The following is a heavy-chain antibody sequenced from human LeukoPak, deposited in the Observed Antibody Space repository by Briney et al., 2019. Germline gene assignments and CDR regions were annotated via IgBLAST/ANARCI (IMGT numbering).Heavy chain of an antibody. CDR1: GFTFDDYG. Sequence: GGSLRLSCAASGFTFDDYGMSWVRQAPGKGLEWVSGINWSGDRTSYADSVKGRFTISRDSSNNMLYLQMNSLRAEDTALYYCAKTRGWRDAFDIWGQGTMVTVSS. J-gene: IGHJ3*02. V-gene: IGHV3-20*04. D-gene: IGHD6-19*01. CDR2: INWSGDRT. CDR3: AKTRGWRDAFDI.